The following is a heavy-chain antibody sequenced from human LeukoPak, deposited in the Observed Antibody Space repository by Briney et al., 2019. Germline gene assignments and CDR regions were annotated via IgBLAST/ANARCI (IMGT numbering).Heavy chain of an antibody. J-gene: IGHJ6*02. CDR3: ARSSVVGWANYYYGMDV. D-gene: IGHD5-12*01. Sequence: SETLSLTCTVSGGSISSYYWSWVRQPAGKGLEWIGRIYTSGSTNYNPSLESRVTMSVDTSKNQFSLKLSSVTAADTAVYYCARSSVVGWANYYYGMDVWGQGTTVTVSS. CDR1: GGSISSYY. CDR2: IYTSGST. V-gene: IGHV4-4*07.